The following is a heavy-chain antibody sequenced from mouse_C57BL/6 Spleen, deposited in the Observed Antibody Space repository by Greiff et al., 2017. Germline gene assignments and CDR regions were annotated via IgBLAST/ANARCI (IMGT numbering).Heavy chain of an antibody. J-gene: IGHJ4*01. CDR1: GYTFTSYW. CDR2: IHPNSGST. V-gene: IGHV1-64*01. CDR3: EKDGYNYAMDY. D-gene: IGHD2-3*01. Sequence: QVQLQQPGAELVKPGASVKLSCKASGYTFTSYWMHWVKQRPGQGLEWIGMIHPNSGSTNYNEKFKSKATLTVDKSSSTAYMQLSSLTSEDSAVYYCEKDGYNYAMDYWGQGTSVTVSS.